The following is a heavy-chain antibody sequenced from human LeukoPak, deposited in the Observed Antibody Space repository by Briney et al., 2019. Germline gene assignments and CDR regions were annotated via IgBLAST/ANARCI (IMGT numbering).Heavy chain of an antibody. CDR2: IRYDGSNK. J-gene: IGHJ4*02. CDR3: AIDQVAAIEGYYFEY. CDR1: GFTFSSYG. V-gene: IGHV3-30*02. D-gene: IGHD1-26*01. Sequence: AGGSLRLSCAASGFTFSSYGMHWVRQAPGKGLEWVLFIRYDGSNKYYADSVKGRFTISRDNSKNTLYLQMNSLRAEDTAVYYCAIDQVAAIEGYYFEYWGQGTLVTVSS.